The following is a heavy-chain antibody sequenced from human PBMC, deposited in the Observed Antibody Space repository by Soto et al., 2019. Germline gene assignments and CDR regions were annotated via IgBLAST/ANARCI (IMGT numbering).Heavy chain of an antibody. CDR3: ARDRHYYDSSGQGTFDY. J-gene: IGHJ4*02. Sequence: GGSLRLACAASGFTFSSYEMNWVRQAPGKGLEWVSYISSSGSTIYYADSVKGRFTISRDNAKNSLYLQMNSLRAEDTAVYYCARDRHYYDSSGQGTFDYWGQGTLVTVSS. V-gene: IGHV3-48*03. CDR1: GFTFSSYE. CDR2: ISSSGSTI. D-gene: IGHD3-22*01.